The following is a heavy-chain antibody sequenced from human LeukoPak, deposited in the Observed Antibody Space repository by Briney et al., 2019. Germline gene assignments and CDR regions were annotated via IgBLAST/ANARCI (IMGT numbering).Heavy chain of an antibody. CDR2: ISGSSSTI. CDR1: GFTFNTYS. D-gene: IGHD2-15*01. Sequence: RGSLRLSCVASGFTFNTYSMHWVRQAPGKGLEWVSYISGSSSTIYYADSVKGRFTISRDNAKNSLYLQMNSLRAEDTAVYYCARGGYYFDYWGQGTLVTVSS. V-gene: IGHV3-48*01. CDR3: ARGGYYFDY. J-gene: IGHJ4*02.